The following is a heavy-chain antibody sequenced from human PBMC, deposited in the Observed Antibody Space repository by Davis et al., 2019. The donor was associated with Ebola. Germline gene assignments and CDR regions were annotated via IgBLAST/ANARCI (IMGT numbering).Heavy chain of an antibody. CDR3: ARDGAIAAADISYFDY. CDR1: GFTFSSYW. Sequence: PGGSLRLSCAASGFTFSSYWMHWVRQAPGKGLVWVSRINSDGSSTSYADSVKGRFTISRDNAKNTLYLQMNSLRAEDTAVYYCARDGAIAAADISYFDYWGQGTLVTVSS. CDR2: INSDGSST. D-gene: IGHD6-13*01. J-gene: IGHJ4*02. V-gene: IGHV3-74*01.